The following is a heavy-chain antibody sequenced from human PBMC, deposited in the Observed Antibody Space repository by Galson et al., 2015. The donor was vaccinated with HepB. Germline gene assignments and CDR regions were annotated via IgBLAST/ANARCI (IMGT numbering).Heavy chain of an antibody. Sequence: SLRLSCAASGFTFSSYNMNWVRQAPGKGLEWVSYISSSSRTIYYAESVKGRFTITRDNAKNSLYLQMNSLRDEDTAVYYCARDGAGSGSYRYYYYGMDVWGQGTTVTVSS. CDR1: GFTFSSYN. V-gene: IGHV3-48*02. D-gene: IGHD3-10*01. CDR2: ISSSSRTI. J-gene: IGHJ6*02. CDR3: ARDGAGSGSYRYYYYGMDV.